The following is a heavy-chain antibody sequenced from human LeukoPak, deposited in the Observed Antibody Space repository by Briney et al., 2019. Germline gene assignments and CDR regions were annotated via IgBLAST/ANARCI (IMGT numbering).Heavy chain of an antibody. CDR3: TRDRGSSGWSDY. CDR2: ISGGSSYT. V-gene: IGHV3-11*06. J-gene: IGHJ4*02. D-gene: IGHD6-19*01. Sequence: GGSLRLSCAASGFTFSDYYMTWFRQAPGKGLEWVSYISGGSSYTNFADSVKGRFTISRDNAKNTLYLQMNSLRAEDTAVYYCTRDRGSSGWSDYWGQGTLVTVSS. CDR1: GFTFSDYY.